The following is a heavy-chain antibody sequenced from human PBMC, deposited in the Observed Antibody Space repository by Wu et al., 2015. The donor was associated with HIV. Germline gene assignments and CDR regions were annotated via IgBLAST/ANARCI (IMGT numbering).Heavy chain of an antibody. CDR3: ARDQGPGRGKGLDY. J-gene: IGHJ4*02. CDR1: GYSFSGHY. D-gene: IGHD3-16*01. V-gene: IGHV1-2*02. Sequence: QVQLMQSGAEVRKPGASVKVFCKASGYSFSGHYVFWVRQAPGQGLEWMGWINPNNGGTSYAQKFQDRATITRDTSTGVVYLGLIGLRSADTAVYFCARDQGPGRGKGLDYWGRGSLVTVSS. CDR2: INPNNGGT.